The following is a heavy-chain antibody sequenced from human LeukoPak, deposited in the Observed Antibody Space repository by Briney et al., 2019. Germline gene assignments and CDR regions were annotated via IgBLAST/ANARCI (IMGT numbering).Heavy chain of an antibody. D-gene: IGHD3-3*01. CDR3: ARGYYDFWSGYDSGFDY. V-gene: IGHV4-59*01. Sequence: SETLSLTCTVSGGSISSYYWSWIRQPPGKGLEWIGYIYYSGSTNYNPSLKSRVTISVDTSKNQFSLKLSSVTAADTAVHYCARGYYDFWSGYDSGFDYRGQGTLVTVSS. CDR2: IYYSGST. J-gene: IGHJ4*02. CDR1: GGSISSYY.